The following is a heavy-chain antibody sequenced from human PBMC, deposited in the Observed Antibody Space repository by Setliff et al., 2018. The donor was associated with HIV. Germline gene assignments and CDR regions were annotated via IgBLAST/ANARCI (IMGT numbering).Heavy chain of an antibody. V-gene: IGHV4-38-2*01. CDR3: ARSSGSGSYCFRYGVDV. D-gene: IGHD3-10*01. J-gene: IGHJ6*02. CDR1: GYSIRDNFF. Sequence: PSETLSLTCAVSGYSIRDNFFWGWVRQPPGKGLEWIGEINHSGSTTYHPSLRSRATISADTSKNQFSLDLSSVTAADTAMYYCARSSGSGSYCFRYGVDVWGQGTTVTVSS. CDR2: INHSGST.